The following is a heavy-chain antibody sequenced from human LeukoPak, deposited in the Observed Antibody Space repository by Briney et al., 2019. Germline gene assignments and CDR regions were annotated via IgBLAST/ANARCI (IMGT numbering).Heavy chain of an antibody. CDR1: GGSISSYY. V-gene: IGHV4-59*01. D-gene: IGHD3-10*01. CDR3: ARGGSGSYLPPSFDY. J-gene: IGHJ4*02. Sequence: SETLSLTCTVSGGSISSYYWSWIRQPPGKGLEWIGYIYYSGSTNYNPSLKSRVTISVDTSKNQFFLKLSSVTAADTAVYYCARGGSGSYLPPSFDYWGQGTLVTVSS. CDR2: IYYSGST.